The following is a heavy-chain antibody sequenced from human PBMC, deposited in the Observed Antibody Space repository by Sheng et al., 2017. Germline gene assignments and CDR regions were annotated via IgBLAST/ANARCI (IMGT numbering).Heavy chain of an antibody. J-gene: IGHJ4*02. CDR1: GYSLTEVS. Sequence: QVQLLQSGAEVKRPGASVKVSCKVSGYSLTEVSINWVRQAHGEGLEWMGGFNAEEDKPVYAXTFQGRVTMTEDTSTDTAYMELTSLRSGDTAVYYCATDPAVTTFGSWGQGTL. CDR3: ATDPAVTTFGS. CDR2: FNAEEDKP. V-gene: IGHV1-24*01. D-gene: IGHD1-1*01.